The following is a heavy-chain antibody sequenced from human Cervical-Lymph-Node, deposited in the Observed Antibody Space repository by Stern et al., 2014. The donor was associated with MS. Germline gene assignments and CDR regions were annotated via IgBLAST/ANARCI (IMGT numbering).Heavy chain of an antibody. CDR3: ARDDYGTYYGLDV. CDR1: GYIFTTYG. J-gene: IGHJ6*02. V-gene: IGHV1-18*01. D-gene: IGHD4/OR15-4a*01. CDR2: ISTNNGDT. Sequence: VQLVESGAEVKKPGASVKVSCTASGYIFTTYGMSWVRQAPGKGLEWMGWISTNNGDTSFAQKLQGRVAMTTDTSTSTAYMELRNLRSDDTAVYYCARDDYGTYYGLDVWGLGTPVTVSS.